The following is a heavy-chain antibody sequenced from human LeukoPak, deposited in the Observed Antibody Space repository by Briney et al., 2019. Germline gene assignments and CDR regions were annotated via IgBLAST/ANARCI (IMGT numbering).Heavy chain of an antibody. CDR1: GYTFTSYG. J-gene: IGHJ4*02. CDR2: ISPYNGNT. Sequence: VASVKVSCKASGYTFTSYGISWVRQAPGQGLEWMGSISPYNGNTNYAGRLQGRVIMTTDTSTRTAYMELRSLRSDDTAVFYCARDQYDYVWGSYRPYFDYWGQGTLVTVSS. V-gene: IGHV1-18*04. D-gene: IGHD3-16*02. CDR3: ARDQYDYVWGSYRPYFDY.